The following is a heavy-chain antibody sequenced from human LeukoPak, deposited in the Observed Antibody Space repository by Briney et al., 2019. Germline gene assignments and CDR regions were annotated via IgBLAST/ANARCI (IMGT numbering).Heavy chain of an antibody. CDR3: ARLRYDSSGYDY. Sequence: RGESLMISCQGSGYSFTNYWISWVRQMPGKGLEWMGRIDPSDSYTKYSPSFQGHVTISVDKSISTAYLQWSSLKASDSAMYYCARLRYDSSGYDYWGQGTLVTVSS. V-gene: IGHV5-10-1*01. D-gene: IGHD3-22*01. J-gene: IGHJ4*02. CDR2: IDPSDSYT. CDR1: GYSFTNYW.